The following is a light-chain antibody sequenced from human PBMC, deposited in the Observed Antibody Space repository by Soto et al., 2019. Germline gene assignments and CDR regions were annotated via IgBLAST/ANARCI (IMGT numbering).Light chain of an antibody. CDR2: EVS. CDR1: QNISNY. CDR3: QQRSNWPRT. Sequence: IVLTQSPATLSLSPGKRATLSCRASQNISNYLIWYQQKPGKSPRLLLYEVSNRATGIPARFSGSGSGTDFTLTISSLEPEDFAVYYCQQRSNWPRTFGQGTKVDIK. J-gene: IGKJ1*01. V-gene: IGKV3-11*01.